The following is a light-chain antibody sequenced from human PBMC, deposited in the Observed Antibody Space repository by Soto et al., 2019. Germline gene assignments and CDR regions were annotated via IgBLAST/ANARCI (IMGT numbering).Light chain of an antibody. CDR1: ESIDNW. V-gene: IGKV1-5*01. Sequence: DIQMTQSPSTLSASVGDTVTITCRASESIDNWLAWYQQKPGKAPKLLIFAASTFVRGVPSRFSGRGSGTEITLTISSLQPDDFATYYCQQYNSYSRTFGQGTKVDIK. CDR3: QQYNSYSRT. CDR2: AAS. J-gene: IGKJ1*01.